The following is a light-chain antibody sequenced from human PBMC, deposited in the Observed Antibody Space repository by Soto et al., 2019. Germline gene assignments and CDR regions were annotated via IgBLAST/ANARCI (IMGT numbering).Light chain of an antibody. J-gene: IGKJ1*01. V-gene: IGKV1-5*01. Sequence: IQLTQSPTTLPASVGDRVTLTCRASESISNWLAWYQQRPGTAPKLLIYHASILETAVPSRFSGNGSGTEFTLTISSLQPGDFATYYCQQYRTNSFGQGSRVEIK. CDR1: ESISNW. CDR3: QQYRTNS. CDR2: HAS.